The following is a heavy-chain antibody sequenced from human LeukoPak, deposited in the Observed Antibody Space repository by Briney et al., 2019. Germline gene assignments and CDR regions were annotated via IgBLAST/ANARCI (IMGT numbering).Heavy chain of an antibody. CDR1: GYSFTSYW. V-gene: IGHV5-51*01. CDR3: ARATRDSSGWSTYGMDV. J-gene: IGHJ6*02. CDR2: IYPGDSDT. Sequence: GESLKISCKGSGYSFTSYWIGWVRQMPGKGLEWMGIIYPGDSDTRYSPSFQGQVTTSADKSISTAYLQWSSLKASDIAMYYCARATRDSSGWSTYGMDVWGQGTTVTVSS. D-gene: IGHD6-19*01.